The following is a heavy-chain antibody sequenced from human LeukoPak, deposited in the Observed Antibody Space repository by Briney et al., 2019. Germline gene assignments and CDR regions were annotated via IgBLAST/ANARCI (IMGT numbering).Heavy chain of an antibody. D-gene: IGHD6-19*01. V-gene: IGHV4-61*02. J-gene: IGHJ4*02. CDR2: IYTSGST. CDR3: ASGWYQNYFDY. CDR1: GGSISSGSYY. Sequence: SQTLSLTCTVSGGSISSGSYYWSWIRQPAGKGLEWIGRIYTSGSTNYNPSLKRRVTISVDTSKNQFSLKLSSVTAADTAVYYCASGWYQNYFDYWGQGTLVTVSS.